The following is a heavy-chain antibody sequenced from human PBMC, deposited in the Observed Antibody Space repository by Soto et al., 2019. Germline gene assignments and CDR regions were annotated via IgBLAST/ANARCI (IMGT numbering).Heavy chain of an antibody. CDR1: GFSLTTSGVG. CDR2: VYWDDDK. D-gene: IGHD3-3*01. CDR3: AHRVLRTVFGLVTTTAIYFDF. Sequence: QITLNESGPTQVKPRQTLTLTCTFSGFSLTTSGVGVGWIRQSPGKAPEWLALVYWDDDKRYSPSLKSRLTITEDPSKSQVVLTMADVDPADTATYYCAHRVLRTVFGLVTTTAIYFDFWGQGTPVAFSS. V-gene: IGHV2-5*02. J-gene: IGHJ4*02.